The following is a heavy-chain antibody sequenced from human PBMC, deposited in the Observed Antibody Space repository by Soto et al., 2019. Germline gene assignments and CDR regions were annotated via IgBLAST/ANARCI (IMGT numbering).Heavy chain of an antibody. CDR2: IYYSGST. J-gene: IGHJ6*02. CDR3: ARKAKTYYDFWSGQSCGGHYYGMAV. CDR1: GGSVSSGSYY. Sequence: SETLSLTCTVSGGSVSSGSYYWSWIRQPPGKGLEWIGYIYYSGSTNYNPSLKSRVTISVDTSKNQFSLKLSSVTAADTAVYYCARKAKTYYDFWSGQSCGGHYYGMAVWGRGSTVTVSS. V-gene: IGHV4-61*01. D-gene: IGHD3-3*01.